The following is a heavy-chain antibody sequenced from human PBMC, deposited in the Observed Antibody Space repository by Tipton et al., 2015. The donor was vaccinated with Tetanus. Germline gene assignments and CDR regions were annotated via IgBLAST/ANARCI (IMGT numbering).Heavy chain of an antibody. D-gene: IGHD3-3*01. CDR3: AGVLRSESVGWFDP. Sequence: QVQLVQSGPEVKKPGASVKVSCKASGYTFTNFGISWVRQAPGQGLEWMGWISAYNGNTNYAQKLQGRVTMTTDTSTSTAYMELRSLRSDDTAVYYCAGVLRSESVGWFDPWGQGTLVTVSS. J-gene: IGHJ5*02. CDR1: GYTFTNFG. V-gene: IGHV1-18*01. CDR2: ISAYNGNT.